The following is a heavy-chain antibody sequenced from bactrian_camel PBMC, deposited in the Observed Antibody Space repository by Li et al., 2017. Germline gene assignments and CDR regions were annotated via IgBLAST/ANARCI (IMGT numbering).Heavy chain of an antibody. Sequence: QLVESGGGSVQAGGSLRLSCAASGFTNKNMCMAWFRQAPGKEREGVAFIDTSGGTNYAYSVAGRLTISKDNAKNTLYLQMNSLKPEDTAMYYCAADPNMPCIPPNVPRFDFLGQGTQVTVS. J-gene: IGHJ4*01. CDR1: GFTNKNMC. V-gene: IGHV3S53*01. D-gene: IGHD3*01. CDR2: IDTSGGT.